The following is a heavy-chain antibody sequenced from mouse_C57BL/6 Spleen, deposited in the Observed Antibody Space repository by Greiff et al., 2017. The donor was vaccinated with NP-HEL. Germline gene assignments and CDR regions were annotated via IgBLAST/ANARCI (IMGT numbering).Heavy chain of an antibody. CDR1: GYTFTSYW. Sequence: VQLQQPGAELVKPGASVKLSCKASGYTFTSYWMHWVKQRPGQGLEWIGMIHPNSGSTNYNEKFKSKATLTVDKSSSTAYMQLSSLTSEDSAVYYCARPLDYGSSLDYWGQGTSVTVSS. D-gene: IGHD1-1*01. J-gene: IGHJ4*01. CDR3: ARPLDYGSSLDY. V-gene: IGHV1-64*01. CDR2: IHPNSGST.